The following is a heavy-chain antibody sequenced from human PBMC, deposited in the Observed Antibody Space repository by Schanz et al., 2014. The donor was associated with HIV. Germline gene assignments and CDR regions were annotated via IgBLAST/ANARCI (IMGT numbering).Heavy chain of an antibody. J-gene: IGHJ6*02. CDR3: ANTEYPYSSSSDYYYGMDV. CDR1: GFMFNNYA. Sequence: EVQVVESGGGLVQPGGSLRLACTASGFMFNNYAMAWVRQAPGKGLEWVSTISSSGRSIFYTDPVKGRFTISKDNSKNTLYLQMNSLRAQDTAVYYCANTEYPYSSSSDYYYGMDVWGQGTTVTVSS. D-gene: IGHD6-6*01. CDR2: ISSSGRSI. V-gene: IGHV3-23*04.